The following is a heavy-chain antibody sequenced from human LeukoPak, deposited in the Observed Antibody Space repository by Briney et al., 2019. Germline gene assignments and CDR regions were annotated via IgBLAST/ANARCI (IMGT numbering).Heavy chain of an antibody. J-gene: IGHJ3*02. D-gene: IGHD6-13*01. Sequence: GKSLKISGKGSGYSFTTYWIGWVGQMPGKALDWMGFICPGDSDTRYSPSFQGQVTISADKSISTAYLQWSSLKTSDTAMYYCARRMAAAGPGAFDTWGQGTMVSVSS. CDR2: ICPGDSDT. CDR1: GYSFTTYW. CDR3: ARRMAAAGPGAFDT. V-gene: IGHV5-51*01.